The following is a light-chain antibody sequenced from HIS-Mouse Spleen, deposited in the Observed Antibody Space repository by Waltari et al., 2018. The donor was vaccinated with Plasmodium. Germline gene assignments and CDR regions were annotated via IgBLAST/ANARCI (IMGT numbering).Light chain of an antibody. V-gene: IGKV1-8*01. Sequence: AIRMTQSPSSFSASTGDRVTITCRASQGISSYLAWYQQKPGKAPKLLVYAASTLQSGVPSRCSGSGSGTDFTLTISCLQSEDFATYYCQQYYSYLLTFGGGTKVKIK. J-gene: IGKJ4*01. CDR2: AAS. CDR1: QGISSY. CDR3: QQYYSYLLT.